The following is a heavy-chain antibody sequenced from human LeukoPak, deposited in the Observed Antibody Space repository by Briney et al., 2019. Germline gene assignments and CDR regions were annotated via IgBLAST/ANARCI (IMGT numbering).Heavy chain of an antibody. CDR3: ARDFDGDYGAR. CDR2: INHSGST. V-gene: IGHV4-34*01. J-gene: IGHJ4*02. Sequence: SETLSLTCAVYGGSFSGYYWSWIRQPPGKGLEWIGEINHSGSTNYNPSLKSRVTISVDTSKNQFSLKLSSVAAADTAVYFCARDFDGDYGARWGQGILVSVSP. CDR1: GGSFSGYY. D-gene: IGHD4-17*01.